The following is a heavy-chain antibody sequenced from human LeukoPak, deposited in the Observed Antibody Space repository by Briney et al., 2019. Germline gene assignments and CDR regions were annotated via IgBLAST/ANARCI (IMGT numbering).Heavy chain of an antibody. V-gene: IGHV3-11*01. CDR1: GFTFSDYY. D-gene: IGHD2-15*01. J-gene: IGHJ4*02. CDR2: ISSSGSTI. CDR3: AKGFDAATQSPFDY. Sequence: PGGSLRLSCAASGFTFSDYYMSWIRQAPGKGLEWVSYISSSGSTIYYADSVKGRFTISRDNAKNSLYLQMNSLRAEDTAVYYCAKGFDAATQSPFDYWGQGTLVTVSS.